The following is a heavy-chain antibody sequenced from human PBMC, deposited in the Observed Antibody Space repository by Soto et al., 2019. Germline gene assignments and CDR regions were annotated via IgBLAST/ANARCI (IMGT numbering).Heavy chain of an antibody. CDR3: ARSLGRAQGYCISTSCFYGMDV. J-gene: IGHJ6*02. CDR1: GYTFTSYA. V-gene: IGHV1-3*01. Sequence: ASVKVSCKASGYTFTSYAMHWVRQAPGQRLEWMGWINAGNGNTKYSQKFQGRVTITADESTSTAYMELSSLRSEDTAVYYCARSLGRAQGYCISTSCFYGMDVWGQGTTVTVSS. D-gene: IGHD2-2*01. CDR2: INAGNGNT.